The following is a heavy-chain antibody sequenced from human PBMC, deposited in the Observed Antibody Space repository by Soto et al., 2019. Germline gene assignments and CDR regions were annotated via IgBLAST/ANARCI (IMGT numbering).Heavy chain of an antibody. D-gene: IGHD6-13*01. J-gene: IGHJ6*02. CDR2: INSEGSIT. CDR3: TKDRGVAPPGGKTYYYYNGMDV. CDR1: GFSFSHYW. Sequence: EVQLVESGGGLVQPGGSLRLSCAASGFSFSHYWMYWVRQTPGKGLVWVSRINSEGSITRYADSVEGRFTISRDNAQKTLYLQMERLRVEDTAVYYFTKDRGVAPPGGKTYYYYNGMDVWGQGTTVTVSS. V-gene: IGHV3-74*01.